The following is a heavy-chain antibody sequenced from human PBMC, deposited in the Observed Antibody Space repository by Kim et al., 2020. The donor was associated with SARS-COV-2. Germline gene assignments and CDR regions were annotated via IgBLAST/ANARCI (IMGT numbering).Heavy chain of an antibody. CDR3: ARDGGDNYYYYYGMDV. J-gene: IGHJ6*02. V-gene: IGHV1-18*01. Sequence: KLQGRVTMTTDTSTSTAYMELRSLRSDDTAVYYCARDGGDNYYYYYGMDVWGQGTTVTVSS. D-gene: IGHD3-16*01.